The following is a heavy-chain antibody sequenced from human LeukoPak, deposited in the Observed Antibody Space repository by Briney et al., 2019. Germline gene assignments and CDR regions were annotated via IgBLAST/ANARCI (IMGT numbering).Heavy chain of an antibody. V-gene: IGHV5-51*01. CDR2: IYPGDSDT. J-gene: IGHJ4*02. CDR1: GYSFTSYW. CDR3: AREPDSSGYSFDY. D-gene: IGHD3-22*01. Sequence: GESLKISCKGSGYSFTSYWIGWVRQMSGKGLEWMGIIYPGDSDTRYSPSFQGQVTISADKSISTAYLQWSSLKASDTAMYYCAREPDSSGYSFDYWGQGTLVTVSS.